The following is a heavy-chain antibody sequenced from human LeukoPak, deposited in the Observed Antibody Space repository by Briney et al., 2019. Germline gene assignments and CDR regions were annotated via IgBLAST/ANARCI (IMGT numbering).Heavy chain of an antibody. D-gene: IGHD6-19*01. CDR2: INQDGSDK. Sequence: PGGSLRLSCAASGFMFNNYWMTWVRQAPGKGLEWVGNINQDGSDKYYGDSVKGRFTISRDNAKNSLYLQMNSLRAEDTALYYCARSPIGRIAVAGTSFFDYWGQGTLVTVSS. J-gene: IGHJ4*02. V-gene: IGHV3-7*03. CDR1: GFMFNNYW. CDR3: ARSPIGRIAVAGTSFFDY.